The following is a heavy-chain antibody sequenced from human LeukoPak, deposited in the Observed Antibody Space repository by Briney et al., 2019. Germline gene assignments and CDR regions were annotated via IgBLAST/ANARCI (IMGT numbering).Heavy chain of an antibody. CDR1: GFTFSSYW. Sequence: GGSLRLSCAASGFTFSSYWMHWVRQAPGKGLVWVSRINSDGSSTSYADSVKGRFTISRDNAKNTLYLQMNSLRGEDTAVYYCARDFSYDSSGYAFDIWGQGTMVTVSS. CDR2: INSDGSST. CDR3: ARDFSYDSSGYAFDI. J-gene: IGHJ3*02. D-gene: IGHD3-22*01. V-gene: IGHV3-74*01.